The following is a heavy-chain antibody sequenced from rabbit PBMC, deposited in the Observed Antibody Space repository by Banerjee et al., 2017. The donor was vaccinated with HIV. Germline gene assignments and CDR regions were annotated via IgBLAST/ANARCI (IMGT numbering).Heavy chain of an antibody. V-gene: IGHV1S45*01. D-gene: IGHD7-1*01. CDR1: GFDFNSDFY. J-gene: IGHJ6*01. CDR2: IAAGTNGGT. CDR3: ARSYAGYLGYDDLYL. Sequence: QEQLEESGGDLVKPGASLTLTCTASGFDFNSDFYVCWVRQAPGKGLEWIETIAAGTNGGTWYATWVNGRFIISKTSSTTVTLQLNSLTAADTAPYFCARSYAGYLGYDDLYLWVPGTFVTVS.